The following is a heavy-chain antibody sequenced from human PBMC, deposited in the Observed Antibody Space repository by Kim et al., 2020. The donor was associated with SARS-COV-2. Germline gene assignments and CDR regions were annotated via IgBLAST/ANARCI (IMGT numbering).Heavy chain of an antibody. CDR1: GFTFSSYA. Sequence: GGSLRLSCAASGFTFSSYAMSWVRQAPGKGLEWVSAISGSGGSTYYADSVKGRFTISRDNSKNTLYLQMNSLRAEDTAVYYCAKDPIFDSSGWSDWFDPWGQGTLVTVSS. J-gene: IGHJ5*02. D-gene: IGHD6-19*01. V-gene: IGHV3-23*01. CDR3: AKDPIFDSSGWSDWFDP. CDR2: ISGSGGST.